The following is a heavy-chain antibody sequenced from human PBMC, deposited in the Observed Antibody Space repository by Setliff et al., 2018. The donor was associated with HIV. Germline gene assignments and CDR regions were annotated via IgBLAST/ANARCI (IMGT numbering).Heavy chain of an antibody. CDR2: IYYSGST. Sequence: SETLSLTCTVSGGSISSHYWSWIRQPPGKGLEWIGYIYYSGSTNYNPSVKSRVTISVDTSKNQFSLRLTSVTAADTAVYYCARERPAMEGWGDYVDYWGQGALVTVSS. CDR1: GGSISSHY. D-gene: IGHD5-18*01. CDR3: ARERPAMEGWGDYVDY. V-gene: IGHV4-59*11. J-gene: IGHJ4*02.